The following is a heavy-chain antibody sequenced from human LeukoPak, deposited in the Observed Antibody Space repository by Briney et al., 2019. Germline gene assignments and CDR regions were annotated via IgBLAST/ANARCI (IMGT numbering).Heavy chain of an antibody. Sequence: PSETLSLTCTVSGGSISSYYWSWIRQPPGKGLEWIGYIYYSGSTNYNPSLKSRVTISVDTSKNQFSLKLSSVTAADTAVYYCARDSRNYYDSSGYLPLDYWGQGTLATVSS. J-gene: IGHJ4*02. V-gene: IGHV4-59*01. CDR1: GGSISSYY. D-gene: IGHD3-22*01. CDR3: ARDSRNYYDSSGYLPLDY. CDR2: IYYSGST.